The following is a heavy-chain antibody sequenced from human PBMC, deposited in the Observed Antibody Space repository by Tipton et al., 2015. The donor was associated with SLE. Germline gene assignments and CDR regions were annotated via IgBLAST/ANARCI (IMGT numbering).Heavy chain of an antibody. D-gene: IGHD3-10*01. CDR2: IYYSGNT. CDR1: GGSVSSGNYY. J-gene: IGHJ3*02. V-gene: IGHV4-61*01. CDR3: ARELMVVRGLSRRDAFDI. Sequence: TLSLTCTVSGGSVSSGNYYWSWIRQPPGKGLEWIGYIYYSGNTDYNPSLKSRVTISVDTSKNQFSLTLSSVTAADTAVYYCARELMVVRGLSRRDAFDIWGQGAMVTVSS.